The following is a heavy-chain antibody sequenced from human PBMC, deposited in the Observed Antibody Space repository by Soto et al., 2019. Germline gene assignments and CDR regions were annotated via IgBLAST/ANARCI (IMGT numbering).Heavy chain of an antibody. CDR2: IIPLFNVA. CDR1: GGTFSNFA. V-gene: IGHV1-69*01. Sequence: QVQLVQSGPEVKKPGSSVKVSCEASGGTFSNFAVNWVRQAPGPGLEWVGGIIPLFNVAKYAQKFEGRVTIVADDSTSTAYMVLSSLRSDDTAVYYCAASGTDVLASDYKDTEGRDIWGQGTMVTVSS. D-gene: IGHD4-4*01. J-gene: IGHJ3*02. CDR3: AASGTDVLASDYKDTEGRDI.